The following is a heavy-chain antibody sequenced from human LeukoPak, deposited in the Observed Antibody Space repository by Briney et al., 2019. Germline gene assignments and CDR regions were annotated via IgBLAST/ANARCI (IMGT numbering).Heavy chain of an antibody. V-gene: IGHV1-2*02. CDR2: INPNSGGP. Sequence: ASVKVSCKASGYTFTGYYMHWVRQAPGQGLEWMGWINPNSGGPNYAQKFQGRVTMTRDTSISTAYMELSRLRSDDTAVYYCARVRRGATNGVYFDYWGQGTLVTVSS. CDR3: ARVRRGATNGVYFDY. CDR1: GYTFTGYY. J-gene: IGHJ4*02. D-gene: IGHD3-10*01.